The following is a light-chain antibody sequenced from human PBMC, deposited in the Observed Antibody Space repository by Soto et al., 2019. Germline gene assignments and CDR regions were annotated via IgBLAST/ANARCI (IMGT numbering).Light chain of an antibody. V-gene: IGKV3-15*01. J-gene: IGKJ2*01. Sequence: EIVMTQSPATLSVSPGERATLSCRASQSVRTKLAWYQQKPGQAPRLLIYGASTRATGIPARFSGSGSGTDFTLTISSLQSEDFAVYYCQEYNNCPSMYTFGQGTKLEIK. CDR1: QSVRTK. CDR3: QEYNNCPSMYT. CDR2: GAS.